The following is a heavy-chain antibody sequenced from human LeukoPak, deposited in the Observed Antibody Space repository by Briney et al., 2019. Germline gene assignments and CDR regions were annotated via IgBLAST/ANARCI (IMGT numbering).Heavy chain of an antibody. CDR3: ARGQGATVPQVGKSWFDP. V-gene: IGHV4-34*01. Sequence: SETLSPTCAVYIDSFTNYYWNWIRHTPGRGLEWIGEVNDSGGTNINPSLRSRVTLSVDTSKKQFSLKLISVTAADTAVYYCARGQGATVPQVGKSWFDPWGQGTRVIVSS. CDR2: VNDSGGT. D-gene: IGHD1-26*01. J-gene: IGHJ5*02. CDR1: IDSFTNYY.